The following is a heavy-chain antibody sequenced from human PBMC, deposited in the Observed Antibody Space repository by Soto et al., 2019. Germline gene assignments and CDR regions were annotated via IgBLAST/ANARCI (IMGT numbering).Heavy chain of an antibody. J-gene: IGHJ4*02. V-gene: IGHV2-5*02. CDR3: ALTLYYGDPFDY. CDR2: IYWDDDK. Sequence: QITLKESGPTLVKPTQTLTLTCTFSGFSLSTSGVGVGWIRQPPGKALEWLALIYWDDDKRYSPSLKSRLTITKDTSKDPVVLTMTNMDPVDTATYYCALTLYYGDPFDYWGQGTLVTVSS. CDR1: GFSLSTSGVG. D-gene: IGHD4-17*01.